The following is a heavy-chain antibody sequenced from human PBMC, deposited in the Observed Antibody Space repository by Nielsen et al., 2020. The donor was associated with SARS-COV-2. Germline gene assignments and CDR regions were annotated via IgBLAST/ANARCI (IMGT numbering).Heavy chain of an antibody. CDR1: GYTFTSYY. D-gene: IGHD3-10*01. CDR3: ASRHTQSYYSGWYFDL. CDR2: INPSGGST. V-gene: IGHV1-46*01. J-gene: IGHJ2*01. Sequence: ASVKVSCKASGYTFTSYYMHWVRQAPGRGLEWMGIINPSGGSTSYAQKFQGRVTMTRDTSTSTVYMELSSLRSEDTAVYYCASRHTQSYYSGWYFDLWGRGTLVTVSS.